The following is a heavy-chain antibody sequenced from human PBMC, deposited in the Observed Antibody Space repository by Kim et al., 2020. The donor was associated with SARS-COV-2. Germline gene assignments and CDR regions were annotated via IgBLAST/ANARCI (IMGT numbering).Heavy chain of an antibody. V-gene: IGHV3-20*01. Sequence: ADSVKGRVTVSRDNAKNSLYLHMNSLRAEDTALYHCARGRGVGAEYYFDYWGQGTLLTFSS. D-gene: IGHD1-26*01. CDR3: ARGRGVGAEYYFDY. J-gene: IGHJ4*02.